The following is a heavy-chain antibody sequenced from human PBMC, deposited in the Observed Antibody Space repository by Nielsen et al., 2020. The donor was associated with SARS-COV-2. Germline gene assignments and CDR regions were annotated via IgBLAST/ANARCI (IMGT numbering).Heavy chain of an antibody. Sequence: GGSLRLSCAASGFTFSSYDMHWVRQATGKGLEWVSAIGTVGDTSYPGSVKGRFTISRENAKNSLYLQMNSLRAGDTAVYYCARMSTGTGSFLGAWYYYGMDVWGQGTTVTVSS. CDR1: GFTFSSYD. J-gene: IGHJ6*02. V-gene: IGHV3-13*04. CDR3: ARMSTGTGSFLGAWYYYGMDV. CDR2: IGTVGDT. D-gene: IGHD1-1*01.